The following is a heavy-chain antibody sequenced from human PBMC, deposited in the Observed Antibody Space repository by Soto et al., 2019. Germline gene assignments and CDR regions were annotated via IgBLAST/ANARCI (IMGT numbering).Heavy chain of an antibody. V-gene: IGHV1-3*01. D-gene: IGHD1-26*01. CDR2: IHGGNGNT. CDR3: AREDNPQSGTYFFDS. Sequence: QLVQSGAEVKKPGASVKVSCKASGYTFTDYVIHWVRQAPGQRPEWMGWIHGGNGNTEYSQKFQGRVTITRDTPATTSHMELSSLRSGDTAVFYCAREDNPQSGTYFFDSWGQGTLVTVSS. CDR1: GYTFTDYV. J-gene: IGHJ4*02.